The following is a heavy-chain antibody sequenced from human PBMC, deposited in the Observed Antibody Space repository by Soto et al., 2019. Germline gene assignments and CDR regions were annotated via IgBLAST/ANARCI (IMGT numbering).Heavy chain of an antibody. CDR2: FSSYRGDA. CDR1: GYTFSKYG. CDR3: AREDSGGLDY. J-gene: IGHJ4*02. D-gene: IGHD1-26*01. Sequence: QVQLVQSGVEVKKPGASVKVSCKASGYTFSKYGIIWVRQAPGQGLEWMGWFSSYRGDARYAQNLQGRVTMTTDTSTSTAYMELWSLRSDDTAVYYCAREDSGGLDYWCQGTLVTVSS. V-gene: IGHV1-18*01.